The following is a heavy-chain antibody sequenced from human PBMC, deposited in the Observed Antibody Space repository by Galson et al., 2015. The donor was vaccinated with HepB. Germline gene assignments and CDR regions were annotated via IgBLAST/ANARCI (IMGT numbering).Heavy chain of an antibody. CDR3: AGHPSYNSGADY. Sequence: QSGAEVKKPGESLRISCKGSGYSFANYWIDWVRQVPGKGLGWMGRIDPFDSYTDYSPSFQGHVTISADKSISAAYLQWSSLKASDTAMYYCAGHPSYNSGADYWGQGTLVSVSS. CDR2: IDPFDSYT. CDR1: GYSFANYW. D-gene: IGHD6-19*01. V-gene: IGHV5-10-1*01. J-gene: IGHJ4*02.